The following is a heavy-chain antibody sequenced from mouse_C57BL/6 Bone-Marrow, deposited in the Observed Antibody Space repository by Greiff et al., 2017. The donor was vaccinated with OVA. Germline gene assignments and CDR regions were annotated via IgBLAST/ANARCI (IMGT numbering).Heavy chain of an antibody. CDR1: GYSITSGYY. J-gene: IGHJ4*01. CDR2: ISYDGSN. CDR3: ARDYYGSSYGYAMDY. V-gene: IGHV3-6*01. Sequence: EVQLQESGPGLVKPSQSLSLTCSVTGYSITSGYYWNWIRQFPGNKLEWMGYISYDGSNNYNPSLKNRIPITRDTSKNQFFLKLNSVTTEDTATYYCARDYYGSSYGYAMDYWGQGTSVTVSS. D-gene: IGHD1-1*01.